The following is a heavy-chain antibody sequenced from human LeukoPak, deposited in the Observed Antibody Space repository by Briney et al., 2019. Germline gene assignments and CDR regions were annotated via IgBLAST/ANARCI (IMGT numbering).Heavy chain of an antibody. J-gene: IGHJ6*03. CDR2: ISGNNGNT. CDR3: ARAPPYCTDGVCYSYFYYMDV. D-gene: IGHD2-8*01. Sequence: ASVKVPCRASGYTFTSYGINWVRQGPGEGLEWMGWISGNNGNTNYAQKLQGRVTMTRDTSTSTAYMELRGLRSDDTAVYYCARAPPYCTDGVCYSYFYYMDVWGRGTTVTVSS. CDR1: GYTFTSYG. V-gene: IGHV1-18*04.